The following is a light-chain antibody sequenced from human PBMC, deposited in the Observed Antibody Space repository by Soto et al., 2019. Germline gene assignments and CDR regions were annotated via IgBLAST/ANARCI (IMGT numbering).Light chain of an antibody. J-gene: IGKJ5*01. CDR1: QSVSSSY. V-gene: IGKV3-20*01. CDR2: GAS. Sequence: EIVLTQSPGTLSLSPGERATLSCRASQSVSSSYLAWYQQKPGQAPRLLIYGASSRATGIPDRFSGSGSGPDFTITISRLEPEDFAVYYCQQYGSSSITFGQGTRLEIK. CDR3: QQYGSSSIT.